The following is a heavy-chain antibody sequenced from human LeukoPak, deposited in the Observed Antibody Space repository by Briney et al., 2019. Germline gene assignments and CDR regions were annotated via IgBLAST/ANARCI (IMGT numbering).Heavy chain of an antibody. CDR1: GGSISSYY. J-gene: IGHJ3*02. CDR2: IYYSGST. V-gene: IGHV4-59*05. D-gene: IGHD3-22*01. CDR3: ARPYDRDAFDI. Sequence: PSETLSLTCTVSGGSISSYYWSWIRQPPGKGLEWIGSIYYSGSTYYNPSLKSRVTISVDTSKNQFSLKLSSVTAADTAVYYCARPYDRDAFDIWGQGTMVTVSS.